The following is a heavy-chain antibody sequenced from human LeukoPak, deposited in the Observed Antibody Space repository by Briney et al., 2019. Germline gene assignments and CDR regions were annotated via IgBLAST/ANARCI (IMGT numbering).Heavy chain of an antibody. CDR3: AKDQSYYPLLFDY. CDR1: GFTFDDYA. CDR2: ISWNSGSI. V-gene: IGHV3-9*01. J-gene: IGHJ4*02. Sequence: PGGSLRLSCAASGFTFDDYATHWVRQAPGKGLEWVSGISWNSGSIGYADSVKGRFTISRDNAKNSLYLQMNSLRAEDTALYYCAKDQSYYPLLFDYWGQGTLVTVSS. D-gene: IGHD3-10*01.